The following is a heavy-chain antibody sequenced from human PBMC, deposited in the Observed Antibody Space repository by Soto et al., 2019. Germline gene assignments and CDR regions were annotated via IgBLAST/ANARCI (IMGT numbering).Heavy chain of an antibody. D-gene: IGHD5-18*01. V-gene: IGHV1-18*04. CDR3: PRAGRGYSYGLFDY. Sequence: ASVKVSCKASGYTFTSYGISWVRQAPGQGLEWMGWISAYNGNTNYAQKLQGRATMTTDTSTSTAYMELRSLRSDDTAVYYCPRAGRGYSYGLFDYWGQGTLVTVSS. J-gene: IGHJ4*02. CDR2: ISAYNGNT. CDR1: GYTFTSYG.